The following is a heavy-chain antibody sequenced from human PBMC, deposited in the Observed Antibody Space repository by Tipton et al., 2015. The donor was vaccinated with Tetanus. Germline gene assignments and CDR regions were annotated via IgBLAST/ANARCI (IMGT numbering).Heavy chain of an antibody. J-gene: IGHJ3*02. D-gene: IGHD3-10*01. Sequence: TLSLTCTVSGDSVRSGDHDWNWIRQPPGKGLEWIGNIYSSGSANYNPPLRSRVTISVAASKDRFSLKMISVTPADTAVYYCAGSQSWFAFDIWGQGTIVTVSS. CDR2: IYSSGSA. CDR1: GDSVRSGDHD. CDR3: AGSQSWFAFDI. V-gene: IGHV4-61*08.